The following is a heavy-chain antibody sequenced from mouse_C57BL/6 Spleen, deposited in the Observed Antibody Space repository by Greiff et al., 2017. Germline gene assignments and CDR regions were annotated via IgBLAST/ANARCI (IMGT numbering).Heavy chain of an antibody. Sequence: VQLQQPGAELVRPGSSVKLSCKASGYTFTSYWMHWVKQRPIQGLEWIGNIDPSDSETHYNQKFKDKATLTVDKSSSTAYMQLSSLTSEDSAVYYCARRSNYVYFDVWGTGTTVTVSS. V-gene: IGHV1-52*01. CDR1: GYTFTSYW. J-gene: IGHJ1*03. CDR2: IDPSDSET. D-gene: IGHD2-5*01. CDR3: ARRSNYVYFDV.